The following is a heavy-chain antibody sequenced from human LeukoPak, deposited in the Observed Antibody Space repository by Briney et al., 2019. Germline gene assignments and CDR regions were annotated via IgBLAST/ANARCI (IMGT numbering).Heavy chain of an antibody. D-gene: IGHD3-9*01. CDR3: ASEYYDILTGYWGHWFDP. J-gene: IGHJ5*02. CDR2: INHSGST. Sequence: SETLSLTCAVYGGSFSGYYWSWIRQPPGKGLEWIGEINHSGSTNYNPSLKSRVTISVDTSKNQFSLKLSSVTAADTAVYYCASEYYDILTGYWGHWFDPWGQGTLVTVSS. CDR1: GGSFSGYY. V-gene: IGHV4-34*01.